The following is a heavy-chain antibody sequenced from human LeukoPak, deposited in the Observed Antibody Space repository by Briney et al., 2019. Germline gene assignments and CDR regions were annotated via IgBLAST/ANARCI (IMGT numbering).Heavy chain of an antibody. CDR2: IKPNSGGT. V-gene: IGHV1-2*02. Sequence: ASVKGSCKASVYTFTGYYMHWGRQAPGQGLEWMGWIKPNSGGTNYAQKFQGRVTMTRDTSISTAYMELSRLRSDDTAVYYCALFRWLSRGPWGQGTLVTVSS. D-gene: IGHD3-22*01. CDR3: ALFRWLSRGP. J-gene: IGHJ5*02. CDR1: VYTFTGYY.